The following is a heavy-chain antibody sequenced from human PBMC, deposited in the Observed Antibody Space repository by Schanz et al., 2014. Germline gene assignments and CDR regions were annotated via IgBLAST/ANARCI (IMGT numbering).Heavy chain of an antibody. Sequence: VQLVESGGDLVKPGGSLRLSCEASGFTFSNYGMNWVRQAPEKGLEWVSCISSSSGTIYYADSVKGRFTISRDNAKNLLYLQMNGLRAEDTAVYFCARDLSSLIQGDVWGKGTTVTVSS. CDR1: GFTFSNYG. V-gene: IGHV3-48*01. D-gene: IGHD2-2*01. CDR3: ARDLSSLIQGDV. J-gene: IGHJ6*04. CDR2: ISSSSGTI.